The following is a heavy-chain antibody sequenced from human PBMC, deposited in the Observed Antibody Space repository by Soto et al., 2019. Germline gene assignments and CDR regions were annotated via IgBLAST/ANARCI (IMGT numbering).Heavy chain of an antibody. V-gene: IGHV1-18*01. D-gene: IGHD2-15*01. CDR3: ALIRDLLPRSPLQRSLGYCTGGSCSSLHY. CDR2: ISAYNGNT. J-gene: IGHJ4*02. CDR1: GYTFTSYG. Sequence: QVQLVQSGAEVKKPGASVKVSCKASGYTFTSYGISLVRQAPGQGLEWMGWISAYNGNTNYAQTLQDRVTMTTDTSTSTAYMELRSLRSDVTAVHYCALIRDLLPRSPLQRSLGYCTGGSCSSLHYWGQAPLLTVSS.